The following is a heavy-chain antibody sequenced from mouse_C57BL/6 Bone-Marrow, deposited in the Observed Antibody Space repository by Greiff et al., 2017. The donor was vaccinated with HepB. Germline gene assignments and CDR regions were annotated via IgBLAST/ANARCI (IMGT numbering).Heavy chain of an antibody. CDR1: GYAFTNYL. CDR2: INPGSGGT. CDR3: ARCITTVVAGDY. Sequence: VQRVESGAELVRPGTSVKVSCKASGYAFTNYLIEWVKQRPGQGLEWIGVINPGSGGTNYNEKFKGKATLTADKSSSTAYMQLSSLTSEDSAVYFCARCITTVVAGDYWGQGTTLTVSS. J-gene: IGHJ2*01. D-gene: IGHD1-1*01. V-gene: IGHV1-54*01.